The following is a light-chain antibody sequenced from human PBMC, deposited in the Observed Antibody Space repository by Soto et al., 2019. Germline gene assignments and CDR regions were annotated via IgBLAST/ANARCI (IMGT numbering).Light chain of an antibody. CDR2: GVT. CDR1: SSDVGAYDY. Sequence: QSALTQPPSTSGSLGQSVTIPCTGTSSDVGAYDYVSWYQQHPGKAPKLVIYGVTERPSGFPDRFSGSKSGNTASLTVSGLQSEDEADYYCSSYAGSSTWVFGGVTKVTVL. J-gene: IGLJ3*02. V-gene: IGLV2-8*01. CDR3: SSYAGSSTWV.